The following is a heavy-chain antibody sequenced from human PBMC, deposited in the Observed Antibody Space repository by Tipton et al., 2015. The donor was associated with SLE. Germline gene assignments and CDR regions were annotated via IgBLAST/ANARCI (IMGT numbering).Heavy chain of an antibody. J-gene: IGHJ4*02. CDR1: GGSISSHY. CDR2: IYFTGCT. V-gene: IGHV4-59*11. Sequence: LRLSCTVSGGSISSHYWSWIRQPPGKGLEWIGYIYFTGCTNYNPSLKSRVTISVDMSKNQFSLKLTSVTAADTAVYYCARGGGSPSYWGQGTLVTVSS. D-gene: IGHD2-15*01. CDR3: ARGGGSPSY.